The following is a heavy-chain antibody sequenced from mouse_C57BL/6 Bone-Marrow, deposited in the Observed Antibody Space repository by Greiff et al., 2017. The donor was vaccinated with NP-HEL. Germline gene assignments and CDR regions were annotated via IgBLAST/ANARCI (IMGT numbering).Heavy chain of an antibody. V-gene: IGHV1-85*01. Sequence: VHLVESGPELVKPGASVKLSCKASGYTFTSYDINWVKQRPGQGLEWIGWIYPRDGSTKYNEKFKGKATLTVDTSSSTAYMELHSLTSEDSAVYFCARSSTTVGFAYWGQGTLVTVSA. CDR3: ARSSTTVGFAY. D-gene: IGHD1-1*01. CDR1: GYTFTSYD. J-gene: IGHJ3*01. CDR2: IYPRDGST.